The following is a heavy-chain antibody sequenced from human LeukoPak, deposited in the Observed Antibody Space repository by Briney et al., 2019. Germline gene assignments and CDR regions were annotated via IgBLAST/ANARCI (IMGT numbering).Heavy chain of an antibody. CDR1: GFTFSSFA. CDR2: ISGSGGST. V-gene: IGHV3-23*01. Sequence: PGGSSRLSCAASGFTFSSFAMSCVRQTPGEGLEWVSAISGSGGSTFYADSVKGRFTISRDNSKNTLFLQINSLRAEDTAVYYCAKGYCSGSNCYSRFDYWGQGTLVTVSS. D-gene: IGHD2-15*01. CDR3: AKGYCSGSNCYSRFDY. J-gene: IGHJ4*02.